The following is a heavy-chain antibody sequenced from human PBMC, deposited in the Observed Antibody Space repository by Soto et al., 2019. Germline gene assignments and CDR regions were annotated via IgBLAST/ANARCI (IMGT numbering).Heavy chain of an antibody. V-gene: IGHV3-30*18. CDR2: ISHHGLKE. J-gene: IGHJ4*02. D-gene: IGHD1-26*01. CDR1: GFTFRDYG. CDR3: AKDWVGGSNKYYFEY. Sequence: QVQLVESGGGVVRPGRSLRLSCVASGFTFRDYGMHWVRQAPGKGLEWVAGISHHGLKEHYADSVKGRFTISRDNSKKAVYLQLNSLRGDDTAVYYCAKDWVGGSNKYYFEYWGQGTLVTVSS.